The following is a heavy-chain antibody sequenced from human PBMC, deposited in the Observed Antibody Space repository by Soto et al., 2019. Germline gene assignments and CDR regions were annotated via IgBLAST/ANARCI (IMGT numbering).Heavy chain of an antibody. V-gene: IGHV4-39*01. CDR3: ARHDALVVRGVPSPYYYGMDV. CDR1: GASISSSSCY. J-gene: IGHJ6*02. D-gene: IGHD3-10*01. Sequence: PSETLSLTCTVSGASISSSSCYWNWIRQPPGKGLEWIVSIYYSGSTNYNPSLKSRVTISVDTSKNQFSLKLSSVTAADTAVYYCARHDALVVRGVPSPYYYGMDVWGQGTTVTVSS. CDR2: IYYSGST.